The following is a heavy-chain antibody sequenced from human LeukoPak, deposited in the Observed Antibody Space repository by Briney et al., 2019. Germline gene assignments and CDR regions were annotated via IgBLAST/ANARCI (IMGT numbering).Heavy chain of an antibody. CDR3: ARSPGGYSGPFAY. D-gene: IGHD5-12*01. CDR2: ISGSGGST. CDR1: GFTFSSDA. J-gene: IGHJ4*02. V-gene: IGHV3-23*01. Sequence: GGSLRLSCAASGFTFSSDAMSWVRQAPGKGLEWVSAISGSGGSTYYADSVKGRFTISRDNSRNSLYLQMNSLRAEDTAVYYCARSPGGYSGPFAYGGQGTLVTVSS.